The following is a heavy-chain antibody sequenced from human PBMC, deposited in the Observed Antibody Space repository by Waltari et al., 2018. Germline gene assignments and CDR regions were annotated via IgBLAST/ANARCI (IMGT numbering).Heavy chain of an antibody. CDR2: IYHSGST. V-gene: IGHV4-39*07. J-gene: IGHJ4*02. CDR3: ARLSTGAAAAGY. D-gene: IGHD6-13*01. CDR1: GGSISSSRYY. Sequence: QLQLQESGPGLVKPSETLSLTCTVSGGSISSSRYYWGWIRQPPGKGLEWIGSIYHSGSTYYNPSLKSRVTISVDTSKNQFSLKLSSVTAADTAVYYCARLSTGAAAAGYWGQGTLVTVSS.